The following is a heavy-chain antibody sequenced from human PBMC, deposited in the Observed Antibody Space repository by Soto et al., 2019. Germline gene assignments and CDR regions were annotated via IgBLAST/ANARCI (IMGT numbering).Heavy chain of an antibody. Sequence: VASVKVSFKASGYTFTGYYMHWVRQAPGQGLEWMGWINPNSGGTNYAQKFQGWVTMTRDTSISTAYMELSRLRSDDTAVYYCARGVRLQLWASHYGMDVWGQGTTVTVSS. J-gene: IGHJ6*02. CDR1: GYTFTGYY. CDR2: INPNSGGT. V-gene: IGHV1-2*04. D-gene: IGHD5-18*01. CDR3: ARGVRLQLWASHYGMDV.